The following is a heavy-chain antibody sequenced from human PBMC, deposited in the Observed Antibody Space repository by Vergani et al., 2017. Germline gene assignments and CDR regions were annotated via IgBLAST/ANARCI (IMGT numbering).Heavy chain of an antibody. CDR3: ARGVHCSSTLTYYEDY. V-gene: IGHV1-18*01. J-gene: IGHJ4*02. CDR2: ISAYNGNT. Sequence: QVQLVPSGAEVKNPGASVKVSCKASGSTFTSYGISWVRQAPGQGLEWMGWISAYNGNTNYAQKLQGRVTMTTDTSTSTAYMERRSLRSDDTAVYYCARGVHCSSTLTYYEDYWGQGTLVTVSS. D-gene: IGHD2-2*01. CDR1: GSTFTSYG.